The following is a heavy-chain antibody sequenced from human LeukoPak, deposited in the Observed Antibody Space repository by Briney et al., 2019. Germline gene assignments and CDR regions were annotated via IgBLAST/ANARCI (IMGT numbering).Heavy chain of an antibody. V-gene: IGHV3-21*01. CDR2: ISSSSSYI. CDR1: GFTFGRYS. CDR3: ARKGIAVVTFDY. D-gene: IGHD6-19*01. J-gene: IGHJ4*02. Sequence: PGGSLRLSCAASGFTFGRYSMNWVRQAPGKGPEWVSSISSSSSYIYYADSVKGRFTISRDNSKNTLYLQMNSLRAEDTAVYYCARKGIAVVTFDYWGQGTLVTVSS.